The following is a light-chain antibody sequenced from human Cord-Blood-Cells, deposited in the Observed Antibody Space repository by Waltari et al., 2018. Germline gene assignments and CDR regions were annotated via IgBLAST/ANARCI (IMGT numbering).Light chain of an antibody. J-gene: IGLJ1*01. CDR2: EVS. Sequence: QSALTQPASVSGSPGQSITIPCTGTSSDVGGYNYVSWYQQQPGKAPKLMIYEVSNRPSGVSNRFSGSKSGNTASLTISGLQAEDEADYYCSSYTSSSFYVFGTGTKVTVL. CDR3: SSYTSSSFYV. CDR1: SSDVGGYNY. V-gene: IGLV2-14*01.